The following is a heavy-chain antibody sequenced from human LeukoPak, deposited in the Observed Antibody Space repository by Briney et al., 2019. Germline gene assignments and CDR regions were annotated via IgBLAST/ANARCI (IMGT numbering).Heavy chain of an antibody. CDR2: ISYDGTNK. D-gene: IGHD5-12*01. CDR1: GFTFSNYA. Sequence: GRSLRLSCAASGFTFSNYAMHWVRQAPGKGLEWVAVISYDGTNKYYADSVKGRCTISRDNSKNTLYLQMNSLRAEDTAVFYCARDRSSYEYYFDHWGQGTLATVSS. J-gene: IGHJ4*02. CDR3: ARDRSSYEYYFDH. V-gene: IGHV3-30-3*01.